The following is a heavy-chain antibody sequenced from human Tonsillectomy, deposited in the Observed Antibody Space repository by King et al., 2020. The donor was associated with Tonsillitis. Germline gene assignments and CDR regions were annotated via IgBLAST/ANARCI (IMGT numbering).Heavy chain of an antibody. CDR2: TKYDGSKK. CDR3: TSLIDY. V-gene: IGHV3-30*04. J-gene: IGHJ4*02. CDR1: GFTFSSFA. Sequence: VQLVESGGGVVQPGTSLRLSCAASGFTFSSFAMHWVRQAPGKGLEWVAFTKYDGSKKDYAESVKGRFTISRDNVKDTLYLQMNVLRPEDTGLYSCTSLIDYWGLGTPVTVSS.